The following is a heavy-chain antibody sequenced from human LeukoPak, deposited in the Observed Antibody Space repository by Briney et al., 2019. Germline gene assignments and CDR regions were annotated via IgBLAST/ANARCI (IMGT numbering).Heavy chain of an antibody. Sequence: SETLSLTCTVSGGSITSGDYYWTWIRQPPGKGLEWIGYIYNSGNTYYNPSLKSRVTMSVDTSKNQFSLKLSSVTAADTAVYYCASPLWFGDLSLIYWGQGALVTVSS. J-gene: IGHJ4*02. V-gene: IGHV4-30-4*01. CDR2: IYNSGNT. CDR3: ASPLWFGDLSLIY. CDR1: GGSITSGDYY. D-gene: IGHD3-10*01.